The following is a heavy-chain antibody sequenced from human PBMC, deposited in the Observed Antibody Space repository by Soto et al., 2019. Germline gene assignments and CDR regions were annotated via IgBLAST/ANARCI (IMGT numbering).Heavy chain of an antibody. J-gene: IGHJ4*02. V-gene: IGHV3-30-3*01. CDR3: AEDGLDCGGDCYGHFHY. CDR1: GFTFSSYA. D-gene: IGHD2-21*02. CDR2: ISYDGSNK. Sequence: QVQLVESGGGVVQPGRSLRLSCAASGFTFSSYAMHWVRQAPGKGLEWVAVISYDGSNKYYADSVKGRFTISRDNSQNTLYLQMNSLGAEDTAVYYRAEDGLDCGGDCYGHFHYWGQGTLGTVSS.